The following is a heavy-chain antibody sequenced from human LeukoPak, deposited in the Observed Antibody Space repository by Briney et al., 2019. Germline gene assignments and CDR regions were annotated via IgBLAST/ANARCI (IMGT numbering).Heavy chain of an antibody. V-gene: IGHV3-64D*06. CDR1: GFTFNNYA. CDR3: VKDRGGFFDY. D-gene: IGHD3-16*01. Sequence: PGGSLRLSCSASGFTFNNYAIHWVRQAPGKGLEYVSVISNNGDSTYYADSVKGRFTMSRDNSKSTLYLQMSSLRAEDTAVYYCVKDRGGFFDYWGQGTLVTVSS. J-gene: IGHJ4*02. CDR2: ISNNGDST.